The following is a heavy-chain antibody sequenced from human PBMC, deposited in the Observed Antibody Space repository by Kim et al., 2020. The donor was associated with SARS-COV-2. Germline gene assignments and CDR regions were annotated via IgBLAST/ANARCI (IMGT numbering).Heavy chain of an antibody. V-gene: IGHV3-23*01. J-gene: IGHJ4*02. CDR1: GFTFSSYA. D-gene: IGHD2-15*01. CDR2: ISVSVGST. CDR3: AKERYCSGGSCSGDFDY. Sequence: GGSLRLSCAGSGFTFSSYAMNWVRQAPGKGLECVSRISVSVGSTKYADSVKGRFTISRDNSKNTVYLQMNSLRAEDTAVYYCAKERYCSGGSCSGDFDYWGQGTLVTVSS.